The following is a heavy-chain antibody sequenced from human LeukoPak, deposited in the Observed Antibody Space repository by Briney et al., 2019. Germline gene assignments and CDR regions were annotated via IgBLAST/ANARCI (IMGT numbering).Heavy chain of an antibody. J-gene: IGHJ6*03. CDR1: GGSFSGYY. D-gene: IGHD3-22*01. Sequence: SETLSLTCAVYGGSFSGYYWSWIRQPPGKGLEWIGEINHSGSTNYNPSLKSRVTMSVDTSKNQFSLNLSSVTAADTAVYYCARATYDSSGYYHTYYYYVDVWGNGTTVTVSS. CDR3: ARATYDSSGYYHTYYYYVDV. V-gene: IGHV4-34*01. CDR2: INHSGST.